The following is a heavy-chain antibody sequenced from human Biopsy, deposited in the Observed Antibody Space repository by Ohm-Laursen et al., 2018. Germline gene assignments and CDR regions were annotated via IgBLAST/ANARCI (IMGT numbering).Heavy chain of an antibody. V-gene: IGHV4-39*01. D-gene: IGHD3-22*01. Sequence: GTLSLTCTVSGGSISNNNYYWGWIRQPPGKGLEWIGSIFYRGSTHYKPSLKTRINISVDTSKNQLSLKLNSVTAADTAVYYCARDYDTSGYYYVSWGQGTLVTVSS. CDR1: GGSISNNNYY. J-gene: IGHJ5*02. CDR3: ARDYDTSGYYYVS. CDR2: IFYRGST.